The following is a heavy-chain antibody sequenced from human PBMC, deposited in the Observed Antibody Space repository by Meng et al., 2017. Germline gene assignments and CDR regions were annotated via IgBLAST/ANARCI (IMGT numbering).Heavy chain of an antibody. J-gene: IGHJ6*02. CDR3: ARSRDSGSSGCYYGMDV. D-gene: IGHD6-13*01. CDR1: GFTFDDYA. CDR2: ISWNSGSI. V-gene: IGHV3-9*03. Sequence: SLKISCAASGFTFDDYAMHWVRQAPGKGLEWVSGISWNSGSIDYADSVKGRFTISRDNAKNSLYLQMNSLRAEDMALYYCARSRDSGSSGCYYGMDVWGQGTTVTVSS.